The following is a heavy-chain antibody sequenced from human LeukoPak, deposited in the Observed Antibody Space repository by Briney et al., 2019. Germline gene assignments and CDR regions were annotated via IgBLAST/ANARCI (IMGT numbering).Heavy chain of an antibody. CDR2: IYPGDSDT. J-gene: IGHJ4*02. Sequence: GESLKISCKGSGYSFTSYWTAWVRQMPGKGLEWMGIIYPGDSDTRYSPSFQRQVTISADKSISTAYLQWSSLKASDTAMYYCARHSYSGYDLRSIFFDYWGQGTLVTVSS. V-gene: IGHV5-51*01. CDR1: GYSFTSYW. CDR3: ARHSYSGYDLRSIFFDY. D-gene: IGHD5-12*01.